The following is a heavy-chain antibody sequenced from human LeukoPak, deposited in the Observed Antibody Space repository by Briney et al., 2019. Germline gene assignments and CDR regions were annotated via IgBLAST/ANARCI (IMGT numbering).Heavy chain of an antibody. CDR1: GFTFSSYD. J-gene: IGHJ4*02. CDR2: IRYDGSNR. CDR3: AKESTIFGVVIMEALDY. V-gene: IGHV3-30*02. Sequence: GGSLRLSCAASGFTFSSYDMHWVRQAPGKGLEWVTFIRYDGSNRYYADSVKGRFTISRDNSKNTLYLQMNSLRAEDTAVYYCAKESTIFGVVIMEALDYWGQGTLVTVSS. D-gene: IGHD3-3*01.